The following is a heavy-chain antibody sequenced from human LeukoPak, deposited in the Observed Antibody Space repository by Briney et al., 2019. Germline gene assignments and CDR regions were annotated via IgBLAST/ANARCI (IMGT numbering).Heavy chain of an antibody. CDR2: IYYSGST. Sequence: SETLSLTCTVSGGSISSSSYYWGWIRQPPGKGLEWIGSIYYSGSTYYNPSLKSRVTISVDTSKNQFSLKLSSVTAADTAVYYCARGKKRITMIVVWFEGFDPWGQGTLVTVSS. J-gene: IGHJ5*02. CDR1: GGSISSSSYY. D-gene: IGHD3-22*01. V-gene: IGHV4-39*07. CDR3: ARGKKRITMIVVWFEGFDP.